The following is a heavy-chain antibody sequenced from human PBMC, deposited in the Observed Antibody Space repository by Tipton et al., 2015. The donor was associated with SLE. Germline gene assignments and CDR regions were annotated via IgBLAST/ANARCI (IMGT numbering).Heavy chain of an antibody. Sequence: TLSLTCSVSGASINSHYWSWIRQPPGKGLEWIGSVYYSGNAYYNPSLRSRVTISVDSSTNEFSLSLSSVTGADTALYFCTRSTWNAAYDSSHVWGQGTRVTVSS. CDR1: GASINSHY. J-gene: IGHJ3*01. V-gene: IGHV4-59*11. D-gene: IGHD1-1*01. CDR3: TRSTWNAAYDSSHV. CDR2: VYYSGNA.